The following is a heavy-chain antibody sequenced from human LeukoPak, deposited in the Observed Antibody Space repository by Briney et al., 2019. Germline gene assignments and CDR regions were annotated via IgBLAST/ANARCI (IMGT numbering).Heavy chain of an antibody. J-gene: IGHJ6*02. V-gene: IGHV3-30*02. CDR3: ARDSSSWYFADYYYGMDV. D-gene: IGHD6-13*01. Sequence: GGSLRLSCAASGLTFSGHGFHWVRQAPGKGLEWVTFISLDGSKKSYADSVKGRFTISRDNSKNTLYLQMNSLRAEDTAVYYCARDSSSWYFADYYYGMDVWGQGTTVTVSS. CDR2: ISLDGSKK. CDR1: GLTFSGHG.